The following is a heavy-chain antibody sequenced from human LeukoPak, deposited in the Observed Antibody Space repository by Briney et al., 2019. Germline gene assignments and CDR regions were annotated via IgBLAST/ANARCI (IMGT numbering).Heavy chain of an antibody. Sequence: PSQTLSLTCTVSGGSISSGSYYWSWIRQPAGKGLEWIGRIYTSGSTNYNPSLKSRVTISVDTSKNQFSLKLSSITAADTAIYYCARGASNWKEGIDYWGQGTLVTVSS. J-gene: IGHJ4*02. CDR2: IYTSGST. D-gene: IGHD1-20*01. CDR1: GGSISSGSYY. CDR3: ARGASNWKEGIDY. V-gene: IGHV4-61*02.